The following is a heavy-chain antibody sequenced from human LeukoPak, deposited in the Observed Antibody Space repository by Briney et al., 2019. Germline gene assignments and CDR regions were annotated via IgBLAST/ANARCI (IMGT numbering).Heavy chain of an antibody. CDR2: INEDGSEK. D-gene: IGHD2-2*01. J-gene: IGHJ3*01. CDR1: GFTFSTYW. Sequence: GGSLRLSCAASGFTFSTYWMSWVRRAPGKGLEWVANINEDGSEKYYVDSVKGRFSISRDNAKNSLYLQMNNLRAEDTAVYYCATEGVPTTIYAFEVWGQGTMVTVSS. V-gene: IGHV3-7*01. CDR3: ATEGVPTTIYAFEV.